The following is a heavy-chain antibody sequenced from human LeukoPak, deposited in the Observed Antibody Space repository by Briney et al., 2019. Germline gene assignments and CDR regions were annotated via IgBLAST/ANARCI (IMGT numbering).Heavy chain of an antibody. CDR2: IYHSGST. Sequence: SSETLSLTCTVSGYSITRGSYWGWIRQPPGKGLEWIANIYHSGSTNYNPSLKSRVTVSVDTSKNQFSLKLSSVTAADTAVYYCARRAVAWELLHRWRYFDYWGQGTLVTVSS. J-gene: IGHJ4*02. CDR3: ARRAVAWELLHRWRYFDY. CDR1: GYSITRGSY. V-gene: IGHV4-38-2*02. D-gene: IGHD1-26*01.